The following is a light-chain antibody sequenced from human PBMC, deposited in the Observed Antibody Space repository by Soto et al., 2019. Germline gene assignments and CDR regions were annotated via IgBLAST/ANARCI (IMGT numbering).Light chain of an antibody. CDR2: DAS. V-gene: IGKV3-11*01. CDR3: HQRSNGPLP. Sequence: EIVLTQSPATLSLSPGERATLSCRASQSVSSYLAWSQQKPGQAPRLLLYDASNRATSVLARFSGSGSGTDFTLTISSLEPEDFAVYYCHQRSNGPLPFGHGTKVDVK. J-gene: IGKJ3*01. CDR1: QSVSSY.